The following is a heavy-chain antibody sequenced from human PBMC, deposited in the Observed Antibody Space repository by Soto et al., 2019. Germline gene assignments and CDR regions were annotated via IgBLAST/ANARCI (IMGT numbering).Heavy chain of an antibody. CDR3: AREAEGYYFDY. CDR1: GFTFSSYA. Sequence: QVQLVESGGGVVQPGRSLRLSCAASGFTFSSYAMHWVRQAPGKGLEWVAVISYDGSNKYYADSVKGRFTISRDNSKNTLYVQMNSLRAEDTAVYYCAREAEGYYFDYWGQGNLVTVSS. CDR2: ISYDGSNK. V-gene: IGHV3-30-3*01. J-gene: IGHJ4*02.